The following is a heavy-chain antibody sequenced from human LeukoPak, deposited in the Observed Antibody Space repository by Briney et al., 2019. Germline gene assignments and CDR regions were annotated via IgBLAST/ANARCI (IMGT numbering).Heavy chain of an antibody. D-gene: IGHD1-1*01. J-gene: IGHJ5*02. CDR2: ISNTGSPM. CDR3: ARGTYNNFP. CDR1: GFTFSDYY. V-gene: IGHV3-11*01. Sequence: SGGSLRLSCAASGFTFSDYYMSWIRQAPGKGLEWVSHISNTGSPMYYADSVKGRFTISRDNPKNSLFLQMNSLRAEDTAVYYCARGTYNNFPWGQGTLVTVSS.